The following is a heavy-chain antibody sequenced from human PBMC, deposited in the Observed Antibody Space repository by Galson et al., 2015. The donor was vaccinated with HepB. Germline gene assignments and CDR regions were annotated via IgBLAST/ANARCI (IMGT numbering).Heavy chain of an antibody. CDR3: AKDAGRFLESYYFDY. J-gene: IGHJ4*02. CDR2: ISGSGGST. CDR1: GFTFSSYA. D-gene: IGHD3-3*01. Sequence: SLRLSCAASGFTFSSYAMSWVRQAPGKGLEWVSAISGSGGSTYYADSVKGRFTISRDNSKNTLYLQMNSLRAEDTAEYYCAKDAGRFLESYYFDYWGQGALVTVSS. V-gene: IGHV3-23*01.